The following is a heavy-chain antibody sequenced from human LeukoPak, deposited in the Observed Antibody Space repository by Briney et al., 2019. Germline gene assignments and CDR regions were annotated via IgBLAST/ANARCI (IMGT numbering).Heavy chain of an antibody. Sequence: PGRSLRLSCAASGFTLSSYGMEWGRQGPGKGVERVAVIWYDGSKKNYADSVKGGFTISRENSKNTLYLQMNRLRAEDTAGYNGTRKVLPDYWGQGTLVTVPS. CDR3: TRKVLPDY. CDR1: GFTLSSYG. V-gene: IGHV3-33*01. J-gene: IGHJ4*02. CDR2: IWYDGSKK.